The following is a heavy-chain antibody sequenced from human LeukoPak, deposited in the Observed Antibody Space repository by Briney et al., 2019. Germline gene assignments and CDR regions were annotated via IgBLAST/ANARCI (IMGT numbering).Heavy chain of an antibody. D-gene: IGHD2-2*02. CDR3: ARLRVVPAAIEWYYFDY. V-gene: IGHV4-59*08. CDR2: IYYSGST. Sequence: SETLSLTCTVSGGSLSSYYWSRIRQPPGKGLEWMGYIYYSGSTNYNPSLKSRVTISVDTSKNQFSLKLSSVTAADTAVYYCARLRVVPAAIEWYYFDYWGQGTWSPSPQ. CDR1: GGSLSSYY. J-gene: IGHJ4*02.